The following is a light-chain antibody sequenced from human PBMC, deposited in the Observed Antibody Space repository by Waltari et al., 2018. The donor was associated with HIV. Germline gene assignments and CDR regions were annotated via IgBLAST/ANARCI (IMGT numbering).Light chain of an antibody. CDR3: QQRINWMYT. J-gene: IGKJ2*01. CDR1: PRVSRF. CDR2: EAS. Sequence: EIVLTQSPATLSLSPGERATLSCRASPRVSRFLGWYQQGPGQAPRLRIDEASNRAAGIPGRFSGSGSGTDFTLTISSLGPEDCAVYYCQQRINWMYTFGQGTKLESK. V-gene: IGKV3-11*01.